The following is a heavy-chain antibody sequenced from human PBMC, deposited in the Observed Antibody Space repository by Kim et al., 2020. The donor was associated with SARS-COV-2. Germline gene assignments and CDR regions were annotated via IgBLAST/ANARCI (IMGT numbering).Heavy chain of an antibody. Sequence: SVKARFTTSRDKPKNSLYLQMNSLRAEDTALYYCAKDIGIEMATITGAFDYWGQGTLVTVSS. D-gene: IGHD5-12*01. V-gene: IGHV3-9*01. J-gene: IGHJ4*02. CDR3: AKDIGIEMATITGAFDY.